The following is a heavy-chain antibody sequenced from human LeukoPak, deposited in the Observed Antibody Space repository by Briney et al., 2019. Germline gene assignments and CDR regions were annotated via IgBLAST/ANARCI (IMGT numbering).Heavy chain of an antibody. CDR3: ARDGAQECLPYWYFDL. J-gene: IGHJ2*01. D-gene: IGHD3-3*01. CDR2: IYHSGST. V-gene: IGHV4-38-2*02. Sequence: SETLSLTCTVYSYSISSGYYWGWIRQSPGKGLERIGSIYHSGSTYYNPSLKSRVTISVDTSKNQFSLKLSSVTAADTAVYYCARDGAQECLPYWYFDLWGRGTLVTVSS. CDR1: SYSISSGYY.